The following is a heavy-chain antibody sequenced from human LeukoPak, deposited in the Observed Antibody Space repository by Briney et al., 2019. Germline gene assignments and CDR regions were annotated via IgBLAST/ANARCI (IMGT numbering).Heavy chain of an antibody. Sequence: GGSLRLSCAASGFTFSSYAMHWVRQAPGKGLEWVAVISYDGSNKYYADSVKGRFTISRDNSKNTLYLQMNSLRAEDTAVYYCARDPERLAMAGYFDYWGQGTLVTVSS. J-gene: IGHJ4*02. CDR1: GFTFSSYA. D-gene: IGHD6-19*01. CDR2: ISYDGSNK. CDR3: ARDPERLAMAGYFDY. V-gene: IGHV3-30-3*01.